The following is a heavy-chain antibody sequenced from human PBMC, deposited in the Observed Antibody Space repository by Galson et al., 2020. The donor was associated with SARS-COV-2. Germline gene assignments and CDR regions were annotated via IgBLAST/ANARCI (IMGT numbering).Heavy chain of an antibody. D-gene: IGHD2-15*01. J-gene: IGHJ3*02. CDR3: ASPYLAAASFFGAFDI. Sequence: GGSLRLSCAGPGFTFSSYEMNWVRQAPGKGLEWVSYISGSGTNMYYADSVKGRFTISRDNARSSLYLQMTSLRAEDTAVYYCASPYLAAASFFGAFDIWGLGTMVTVSS. CDR2: ISGSGTNM. CDR1: GFTFSSYE. V-gene: IGHV3-48*03.